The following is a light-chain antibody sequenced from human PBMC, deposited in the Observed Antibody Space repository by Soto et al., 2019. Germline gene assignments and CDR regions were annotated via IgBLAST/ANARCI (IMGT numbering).Light chain of an antibody. CDR2: EVS. V-gene: IGLV2-14*01. Sequence: QSVLTQPPSASGTPGQRVTISCSGSGSNIGSNTVDWYQQLPGKAPKLIIYEVSHRPSGVSNRFSGSKSGNTASLTISGLQAEDEAYYYCNSYTSNNTLVFGGGTQLTVL. J-gene: IGLJ2*01. CDR3: NSYTSNNTLV. CDR1: GSNIGSNT.